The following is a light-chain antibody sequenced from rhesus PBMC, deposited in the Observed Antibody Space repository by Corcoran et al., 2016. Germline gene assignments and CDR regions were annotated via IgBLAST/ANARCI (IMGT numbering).Light chain of an antibody. Sequence: DIQMTQSPSALSASVGDRVTISCRASQNIHSKLAWYQQKPGKAPKFLIYAASRLQTGIPSRFSGSGSGTDFTLTISSLQPEDSAAYYCQHYYDNPFTFGPGTKLDIK. CDR2: AAS. J-gene: IGKJ3*01. CDR1: QNIHSK. V-gene: IGKV1S12*01. CDR3: QHYYDNPFT.